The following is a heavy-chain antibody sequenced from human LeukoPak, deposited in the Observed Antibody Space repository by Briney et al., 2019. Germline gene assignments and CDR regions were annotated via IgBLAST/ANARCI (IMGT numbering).Heavy chain of an antibody. CDR3: ATVRSNYYYYYMDV. CDR2: IKQDGSEK. V-gene: IGHV3-7*01. Sequence: GGSLRLSCAASGFTLSGYWMTWVRQAPGKGLEWVANIKQDGSEKYYVDSVKGRFTISRDNAKNSLYLQMNSLRAEDTAVYYCATVRSNYYYYYMDVWGKGTTVTVSS. D-gene: IGHD1-14*01. CDR1: GFTLSGYW. J-gene: IGHJ6*03.